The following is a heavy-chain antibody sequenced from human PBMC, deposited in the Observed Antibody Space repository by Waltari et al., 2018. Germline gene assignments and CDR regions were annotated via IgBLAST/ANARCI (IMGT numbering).Heavy chain of an antibody. CDR1: GFSFSSYE. V-gene: IGHV3-48*03. J-gene: IGHJ4*02. CDR3: ARVRVVMGEGVY. CDR2: ISSSGSTK. D-gene: IGHD2-15*01. Sequence: EVRLVESGGNLVQPGGSLRLSCAASGFSFSSYEMNWVRQAPGRGLEGVSYISSSGSTKYYADSVKGRFTISRDNAKNSLYLQMNSLRADDTAVYYCARVRVVMGEGVYWGQGTLVTVSS.